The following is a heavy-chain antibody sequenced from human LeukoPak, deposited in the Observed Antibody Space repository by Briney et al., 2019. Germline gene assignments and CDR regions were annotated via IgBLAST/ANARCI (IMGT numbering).Heavy chain of an antibody. CDR2: IRRKANSYAP. CDR1: GFTFSGSA. V-gene: IGHV3-73*01. J-gene: IGHJ4*02. D-gene: IGHD3-10*01. Sequence: SGGSLRLSCAASGFTFSGSAMHWVRQASGKGLEWVGRIRRKANSYAPAYAASVKGRFTISRDDSKNTAYLQMNSLKTEDAAVYYCTRHGSGSYLTFDYWGQGTLVTVSS. CDR3: TRHGSGSYLTFDY.